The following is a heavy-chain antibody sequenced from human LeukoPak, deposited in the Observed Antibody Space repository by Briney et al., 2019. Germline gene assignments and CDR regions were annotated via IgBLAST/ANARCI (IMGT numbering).Heavy chain of an antibody. V-gene: IGHV4-34*01. J-gene: IGHJ4*02. D-gene: IGHD2-2*01. CDR2: INYSGST. CDR3: AGNARASSDY. Sequence: SETLSLTCAVYGGSFSGYYRSWIRQPPGKGLEWIGEINYSGSTNYNPSLKSRVTISVDTSKNQFSLKLSSVTAADTAVYYCAGNARASSDYWGQGTLVTVSS. CDR1: GGSFSGYY.